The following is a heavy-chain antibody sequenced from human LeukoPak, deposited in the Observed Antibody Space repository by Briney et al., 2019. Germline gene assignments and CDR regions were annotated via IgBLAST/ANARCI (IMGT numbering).Heavy chain of an antibody. CDR2: ISAYNGNT. D-gene: IGHD3-22*01. J-gene: IGHJ4*02. CDR1: GYTFTSYG. V-gene: IGHV1-18*01. CDR3: ARARGYYYDSSAGAADY. Sequence: ASVKVSCKASGYTFTSYGISWVRQAPGQGLEWMGWISAYNGNTNYAQKLQGRVTMTTDTSTSRAYMELRSLRSDDTAVYYCARARGYYYDSSAGAADYWGQGTLVTVSS.